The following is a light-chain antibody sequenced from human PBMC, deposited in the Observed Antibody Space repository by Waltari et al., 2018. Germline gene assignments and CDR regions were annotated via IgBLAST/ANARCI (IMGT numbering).Light chain of an antibody. Sequence: EIVMTQSPATLSVSPGERATLSCRASQSVSSNLAWYQQKPGQAPSLLIYGASTRATGIPARFSGSGSGTDFTLTISSLQSEDFAVYYCQQYNNWPPVFTFGPGTKVDIK. V-gene: IGKV3-15*01. CDR2: GAS. CDR3: QQYNNWPPVFT. CDR1: QSVSSN. J-gene: IGKJ3*01.